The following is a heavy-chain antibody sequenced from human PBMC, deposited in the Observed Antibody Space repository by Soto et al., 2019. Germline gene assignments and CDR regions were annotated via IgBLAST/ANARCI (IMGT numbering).Heavy chain of an antibody. Sequence: SETLSLTCTVSGGSISSYYWTWIRQPPGRGLEWIGYIYYSGSTNYNPSLKSRVTISVDTSQDQFYLKLNSVTAADTARYYCARHVTQLWTLDYWGQGTLVTVSS. D-gene: IGHD5-18*01. CDR2: IYYSGST. V-gene: IGHV4-59*08. J-gene: IGHJ4*02. CDR1: GGSISSYY. CDR3: ARHVTQLWTLDY.